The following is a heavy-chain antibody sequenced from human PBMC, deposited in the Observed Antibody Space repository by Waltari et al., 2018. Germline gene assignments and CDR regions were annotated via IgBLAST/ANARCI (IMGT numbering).Heavy chain of an antibody. Sequence: QVQLQESGPGLVKPSETLSLTCAVSGYSISSGYYWGWIRQPQGKGLEWIGSIYHSGSTYYNPSLKSRVTISVDTSKNQFSLKLSSVTAADTAVYYCARQGVLYWDAGNRRHWFDPWGQGTLVTVSS. CDR1: GYSISSGYY. D-gene: IGHD2-8*02. CDR3: ARQGVLYWDAGNRRHWFDP. CDR2: IYHSGST. J-gene: IGHJ5*02. V-gene: IGHV4-38-2*01.